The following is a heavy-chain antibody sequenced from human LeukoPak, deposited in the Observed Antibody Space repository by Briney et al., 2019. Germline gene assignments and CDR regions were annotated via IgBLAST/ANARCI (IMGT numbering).Heavy chain of an antibody. CDR2: IDSDGSST. CDR1: GFTFSNYW. CDR3: VRGLYCSSTNCANY. J-gene: IGHJ4*02. Sequence: GGSLRLSCTASGFTFSNYWMSWVRQAPGKGPVWVSRIDSDGSSTIYADSVKGRFTISRDNAKNTLYLQMNSLRAEDTAVCYCVRGLYCSSTNCANYWGQGTLVTVSS. D-gene: IGHD2-2*01. V-gene: IGHV3-74*01.